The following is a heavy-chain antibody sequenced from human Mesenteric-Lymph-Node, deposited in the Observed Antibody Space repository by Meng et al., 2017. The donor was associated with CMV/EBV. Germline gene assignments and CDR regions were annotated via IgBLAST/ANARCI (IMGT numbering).Heavy chain of an antibody. V-gene: IGHV2-5*01. J-gene: IGHJ4*02. D-gene: IGHD2-8*02. Sequence: SGPTLVKPTQTLTLTCTFSGFSFRNSGMGVGWIRQAPGKALEWLAVIYWNDDKRYSPSLKTRPTITKGTSRNQVVLTMTNMDPVDTATYYCAHRLYTGGLAFDYWGQGALVTVSS. CDR1: GFSFRNSGMG. CDR2: IYWNDDK. CDR3: AHRLYTGGLAFDY.